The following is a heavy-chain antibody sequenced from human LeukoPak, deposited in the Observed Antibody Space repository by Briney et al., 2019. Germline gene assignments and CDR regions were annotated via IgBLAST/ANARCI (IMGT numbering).Heavy chain of an antibody. CDR2: SYYKVST. J-gene: IGHJ4*02. V-gene: IGHV4-59*08. Sequence: SETLSLTCSVSGGSISNHYWSWIRQSPEKGLEWIGYSYYKVSTNYNPSLRSRVTISVDRSKNHVSLKMKSVTAADTAMYYCARLDCISDRCYNYWGLGTLVTVSS. CDR3: ARLDCISDRCYNY. D-gene: IGHD2-15*01. CDR1: GGSISNHY.